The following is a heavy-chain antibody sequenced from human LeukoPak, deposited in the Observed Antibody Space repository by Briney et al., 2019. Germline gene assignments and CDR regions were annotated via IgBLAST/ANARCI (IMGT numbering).Heavy chain of an antibody. CDR3: ARALQPGVYAFDL. CDR2: INYRGST. Sequence: SETLSLTCTVSGVSISSYYWTWIRQPPGKGLEWIGYINYRGSTNYNPSLKSGVTISLETSKNQFSLKLSSVTAADTAVYYCARALQPGVYAFDLWGQGTMVTVSS. V-gene: IGHV4-59*01. CDR1: GVSISSYY. J-gene: IGHJ3*01. D-gene: IGHD6-13*01.